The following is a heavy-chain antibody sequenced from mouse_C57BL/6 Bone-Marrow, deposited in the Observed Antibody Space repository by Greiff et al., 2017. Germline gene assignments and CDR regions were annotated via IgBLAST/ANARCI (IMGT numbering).Heavy chain of an antibody. Sequence: VQLQQSGPELVMPGSSVKLSCKASGYTFTSYCMHWVKQSPIQSLEWIGNIDPSDSDTHYNQKFKDKATLTVDKSSSTAYMQLSSLTSEDSAVYNCARDYYGKDFDVWGAGTTVTVSS. J-gene: IGHJ1*01. CDR2: IDPSDSDT. CDR3: ARDYYGKDFDV. V-gene: IGHV1-52*01. CDR1: GYTFTSYC. D-gene: IGHD1-1*01.